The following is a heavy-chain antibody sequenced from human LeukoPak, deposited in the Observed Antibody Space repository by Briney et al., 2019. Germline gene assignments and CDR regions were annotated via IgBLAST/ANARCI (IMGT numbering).Heavy chain of an antibody. CDR3: AKVVPTYCSGGSCYSEQDYYYGMDV. Sequence: GGSLRLSCAASGLTFSSYAMSWVGQAPGKGLEWVSAISGSGGSTYYADSVKGRFTISRDNSKNTLYLQMNSLRAEDTAVYYCAKVVPTYCSGGSCYSEQDYYYGMDVWGQGTTVTVSS. CDR1: GLTFSSYA. J-gene: IGHJ6*02. CDR2: ISGSGGST. V-gene: IGHV3-23*01. D-gene: IGHD2-15*01.